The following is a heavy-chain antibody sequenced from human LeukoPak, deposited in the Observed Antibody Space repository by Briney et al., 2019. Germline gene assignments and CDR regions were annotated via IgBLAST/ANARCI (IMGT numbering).Heavy chain of an antibody. CDR2: MNLKSGYT. J-gene: IGHJ4*02. V-gene: IGHV1-8*03. CDR3: ARVAGSIDY. Sequence: GASVKVSCKASGYSFTTYDINWVRQANGQWLEWMGWMNLKSGYTGYAQKFQGRVTITRDTSTSTVYMELSSLRSEDTAVYYCARVAGSIDYWGQGTLVTVSS. CDR1: GYSFTTYD. D-gene: IGHD1-26*01.